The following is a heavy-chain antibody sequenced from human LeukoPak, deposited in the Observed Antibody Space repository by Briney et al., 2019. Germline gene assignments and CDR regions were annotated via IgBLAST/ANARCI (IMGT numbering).Heavy chain of an antibody. CDR3: AKGSSIQLWPYYFDY. Sequence: GGSLRLSCAASGFTFSSYAMSWVRQAPGEGLEWVSAISGSGGSTYYADSVKGRFTISRDNSKNTLYLQMNSLRAEDTAVYYCAKGSSIQLWPYYFDYWGQGTLVTVSS. J-gene: IGHJ4*02. D-gene: IGHD5-18*01. CDR1: GFTFSSYA. V-gene: IGHV3-23*01. CDR2: ISGSGGST.